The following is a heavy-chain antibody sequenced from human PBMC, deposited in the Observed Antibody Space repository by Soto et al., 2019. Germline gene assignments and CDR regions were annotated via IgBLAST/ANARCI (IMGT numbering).Heavy chain of an antibody. Sequence: SETLSLTCTVSGGSISSYYWSWIRQPPGKGLEWIGYIYYSGSTNYNPSLKSRVTISVDTSKNQFSLKLSSVTAADTAVYCCAREPTVPSGFDSWGPGTLVTVSS. CDR3: AREPTVPSGFDS. D-gene: IGHD4-17*01. V-gene: IGHV4-59*01. CDR2: IYYSGST. J-gene: IGHJ4*02. CDR1: GGSISSYY.